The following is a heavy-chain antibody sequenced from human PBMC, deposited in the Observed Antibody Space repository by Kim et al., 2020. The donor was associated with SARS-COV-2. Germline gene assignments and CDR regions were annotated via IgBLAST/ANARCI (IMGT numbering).Heavy chain of an antibody. CDR1: GDSVSSNSAV. D-gene: IGHD6-13*01. Sequence: SQTLSLTCAISGDSVSSNSAVWNWIRQSPSRGLEWLGRTYYRFKWPNDYAVSVKSRITINPDTSKNQFSLQLNSVTPEDTAVYYCARERVAAAGRVFDYWGQGTLVTVSS. J-gene: IGHJ4*02. CDR3: ARERVAAAGRVFDY. V-gene: IGHV6-1*01. CDR2: TYYRFKWPN.